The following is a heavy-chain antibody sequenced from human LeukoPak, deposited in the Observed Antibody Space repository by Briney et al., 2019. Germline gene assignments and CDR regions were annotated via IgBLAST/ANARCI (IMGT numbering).Heavy chain of an antibody. CDR3: AKASGNYYGSGQNYYYMDV. Sequence: GGSLRLSCAASGFTFSSYGMHWVRQAPGKGLEWVAFIRYDGSNKYYADSVKGRFTISRDNSKNTLYLQMNSLRAEDTAVYYCAKASGNYYGSGQNYYYMDVWGKGTTVTVSS. J-gene: IGHJ6*03. V-gene: IGHV3-30*02. D-gene: IGHD3-10*01. CDR1: GFTFSSYG. CDR2: IRYDGSNK.